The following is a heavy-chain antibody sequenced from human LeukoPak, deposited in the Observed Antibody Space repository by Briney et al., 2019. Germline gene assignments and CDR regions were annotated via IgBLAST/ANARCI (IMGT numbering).Heavy chain of an antibody. CDR1: GYTFTNYG. CDR3: ARDSTSRHYYGAGRSLYYFDY. CDR2: ISAYNGNT. V-gene: IGHV1-18*01. Sequence: VASVNVSCKASGYTFTNYGISWVRQAPGQGLEWMGWISAYNGNTNYAQKLQGRVTMTTDTSTSTAYMELRSLRSDDTAVYCCARDSTSRHYYGAGRSLYYFDYWGQGTLVTVSS. D-gene: IGHD3-10*01. J-gene: IGHJ4*02.